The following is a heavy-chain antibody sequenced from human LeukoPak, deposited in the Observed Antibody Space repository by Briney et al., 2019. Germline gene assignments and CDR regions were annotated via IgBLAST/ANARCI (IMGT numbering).Heavy chain of an antibody. J-gene: IGHJ4*02. V-gene: IGHV3-48*04. Sequence: GGSLRLSCAASGFTLSSYSMNWVRQAPGKGLEWVSYISSSSSTIYYADSVKGRFTISRDNAKNSLYLQVNSLTAEDTAVYYCARAGVDTSGYYYQGFDYWGQGTLVTVSS. D-gene: IGHD3-3*01. CDR3: ARAGVDTSGYYYQGFDY. CDR1: GFTLSSYS. CDR2: ISSSSSTI.